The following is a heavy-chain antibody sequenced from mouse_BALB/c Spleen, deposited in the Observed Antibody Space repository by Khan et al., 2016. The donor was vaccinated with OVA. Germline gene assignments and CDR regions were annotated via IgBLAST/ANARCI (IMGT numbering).Heavy chain of an antibody. V-gene: IGHV2-3*01. CDR1: GFSLFRYG. CDR2: IWADGST. Sequence: QVQLKESGPGLVAPSQSLSITCTVSGFSLFRYGITWVRQPPGKGLEWLGVIWADGSTKYHPVFTSRLSISKDNLKSQVFLKLNSLQSDDTATYYCAKEGYSYYVMDYWGQGTSVTVSS. J-gene: IGHJ4*01. CDR3: AKEGYSYYVMDY.